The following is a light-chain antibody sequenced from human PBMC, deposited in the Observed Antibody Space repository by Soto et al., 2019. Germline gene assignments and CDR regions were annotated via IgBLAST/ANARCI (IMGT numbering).Light chain of an antibody. CDR3: SSYAGSNTFEVI. CDR2: EVT. CDR1: SNDVGGYNY. Sequence: QSALTQPPSASGSPGQSVTISCTGTSNDVGGYNYVSWYQQHPGKAPKLMIYEVTKRPSGVPDRFSGSKSGDTASLTVSGLQPEDEADYYCSSYAGSNTFEVIFGGGTKLTVL. V-gene: IGLV2-8*01. J-gene: IGLJ2*01.